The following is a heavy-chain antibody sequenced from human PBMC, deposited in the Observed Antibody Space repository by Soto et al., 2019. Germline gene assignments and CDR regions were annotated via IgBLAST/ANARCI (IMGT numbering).Heavy chain of an antibody. V-gene: IGHV3-33*01. J-gene: IGHJ6*01. D-gene: IGHD2-8*01. CDR1: GFIFSDYG. CDR2: IYYDGSNE. Sequence: QVQLVESGGAVVQPGRSLRLACETSGFIFSDYGMHWVRQAPGKGLEWVAVIYYDGSNEHYSDSVRGRFTISRDNSKNILYLQMNSLRAEDTAIYYCAIWCNDEEGVETMDVWGQGTTVTVSS. CDR3: AIWCNDEEGVETMDV.